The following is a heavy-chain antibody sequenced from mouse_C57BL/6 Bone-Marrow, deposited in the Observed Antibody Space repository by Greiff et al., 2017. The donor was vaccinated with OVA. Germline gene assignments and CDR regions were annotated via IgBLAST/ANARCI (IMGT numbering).Heavy chain of an antibody. J-gene: IGHJ2*01. CDR2: IYPSDSET. D-gene: IGHD1-1*01. CDR1: GYTFTSYC. CDR3: ARKGPITTVVARDY. V-gene: IGHV1-61*01. Sequence: QVQLQQPGAELVRPGSSVKLSCKASGYTFTSYCMDWVKQRPGQGLEWIGNIYPSDSETHYNQKFKDKATLTVDKSSSTAYMQLSSLTSEDSAVYYCARKGPITTVVARDYWGQGTTLTVSS.